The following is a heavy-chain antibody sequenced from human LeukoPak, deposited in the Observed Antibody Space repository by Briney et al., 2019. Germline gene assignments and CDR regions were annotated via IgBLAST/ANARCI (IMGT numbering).Heavy chain of an antibody. D-gene: IGHD2/OR15-2a*01. Sequence: PGGSLRLSCAASGFTVSSNYMSWVRQAPGKGLECVSVTYSVGSTYYADSVKGRFTVSRDDSKNTLYLQMNSLRAEDTAVYYCARDRTTGEVDFWGQGTLVTVSS. V-gene: IGHV3-66*02. J-gene: IGHJ4*02. CDR2: TYSVGST. CDR3: ARDRTTGEVDF. CDR1: GFTVSSNY.